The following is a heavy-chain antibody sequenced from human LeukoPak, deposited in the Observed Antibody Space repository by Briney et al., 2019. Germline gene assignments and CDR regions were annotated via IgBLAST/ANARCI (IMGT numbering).Heavy chain of an antibody. Sequence: SETPSPTCAVSGGSISSGGYSWRWIRQPPGRGLEWIGYIYYSGSTYYNPPLKSRVTISVDTSKNQFSLKLSSVTAADTAVYYCARDHYDSSGYYSDYWGQGTLVTVSS. J-gene: IGHJ4*02. CDR2: IYYSGST. D-gene: IGHD3-22*01. CDR3: ARDHYDSSGYYSDY. V-gene: IGHV4-31*11. CDR1: GGSISSGGYS.